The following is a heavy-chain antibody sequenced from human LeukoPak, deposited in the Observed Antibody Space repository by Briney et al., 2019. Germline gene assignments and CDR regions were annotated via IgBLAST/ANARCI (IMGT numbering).Heavy chain of an antibody. D-gene: IGHD1-26*01. Sequence: GESPKISCKGSGYSFTTYWISWVRQMPGKGLEWMGRIDPSDSYTSCSPTFQGHVTISADNSISTVYLQWSSLKASDTAMYYCARHGGGSHYYSDYWGQGTLVAVSA. CDR1: GYSFTTYW. J-gene: IGHJ4*02. CDR2: IDPSDSYT. V-gene: IGHV5-10-1*01. CDR3: ARHGGGSHYYSDY.